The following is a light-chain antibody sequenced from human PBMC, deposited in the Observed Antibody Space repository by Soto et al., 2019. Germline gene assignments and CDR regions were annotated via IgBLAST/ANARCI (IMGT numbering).Light chain of an antibody. CDR2: DAS. CDR1: QDIKNY. CDR3: KHYDHLPPLS. Sequence: DIQMTQSPSSLSASVGDRVTITCQASQDIKNYLNWYQQKPGKAPNLLIYDASNLKTGVPSRFSGSGSGTHITFTISSLQPEDIATYYCKHYDHLPPLSFGGGTKVEIK. V-gene: IGKV1-33*01. J-gene: IGKJ4*01.